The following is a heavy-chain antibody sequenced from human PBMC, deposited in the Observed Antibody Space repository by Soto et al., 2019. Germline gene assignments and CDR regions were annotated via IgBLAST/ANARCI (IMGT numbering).Heavy chain of an antibody. D-gene: IGHD3-10*01. J-gene: IGHJ6*02. Sequence: QVQLQESGPGLVKPSQTLSLTCTVSGGSISSGGYYWSWIRQHPGKGLEWIGYIYYSGSTYYNPSLKSRVTISVDPAKNPFSLKLSSVTAADTAGYYCARVWFGELLTYGMDVWGQGTTVTVSS. V-gene: IGHV4-31*03. CDR2: IYYSGST. CDR3: ARVWFGELLTYGMDV. CDR1: GGSISSGGYY.